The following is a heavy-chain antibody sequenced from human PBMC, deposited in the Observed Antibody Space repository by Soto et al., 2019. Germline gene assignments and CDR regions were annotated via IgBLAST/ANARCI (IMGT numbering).Heavy chain of an antibody. J-gene: IGHJ6*02. V-gene: IGHV3-48*03. CDR2: ISNSDMTI. CDR3: ARDWSVVTPDYYYYGMDV. D-gene: IGHD4-4*01. CDR1: VFTFSSYE. Sequence: PGGSLRLSCVASVFTFSSYEMNWVRQSPGKGLEWVSYISNSDMTIYYADSVRGRFTISRDNAKNSLYLQMNSLRAEDTAVYYCARDWSVVTPDYYYYGMDVWGQGTTVTVSS.